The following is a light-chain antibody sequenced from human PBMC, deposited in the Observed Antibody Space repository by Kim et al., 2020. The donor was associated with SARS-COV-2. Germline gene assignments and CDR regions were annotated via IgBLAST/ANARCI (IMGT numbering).Light chain of an antibody. Sequence: GQSITISCTGTSSDVGGYNYVSWYQQHPGKAPKLMIYDVSNRPSGVSNRFSGSKSGNTASLTISGLQAGDEADYYCSSYTSSSTLVFGGGTKLTVL. CDR2: DVS. J-gene: IGLJ3*02. V-gene: IGLV2-14*03. CDR3: SSYTSSSTLV. CDR1: SSDVGGYNY.